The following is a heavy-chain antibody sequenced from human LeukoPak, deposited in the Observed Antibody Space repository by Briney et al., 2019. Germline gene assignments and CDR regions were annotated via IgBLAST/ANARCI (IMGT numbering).Heavy chain of an antibody. V-gene: IGHV3-23*01. D-gene: IGHD3-22*01. J-gene: IGHJ4*02. CDR1: GFTFSSYA. CDR2: ISASGGAT. CDR3: AKKVVPGYWFDY. Sequence: GGSLRLSCAASGFTFSSYAMSWVRQAPGKGLEWVSGISASGGATYYADSVKGRFTISRDNSKNTLYLQMNSLRAEDTAVYYCAKKVVPGYWFDYWGQGTLVTVSS.